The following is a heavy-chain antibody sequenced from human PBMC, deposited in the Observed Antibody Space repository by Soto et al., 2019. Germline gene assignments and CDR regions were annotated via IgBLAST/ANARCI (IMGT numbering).Heavy chain of an antibody. CDR1: GFTLSNFY. V-gene: IGHV3-23*01. CDR2: ISKSGDNT. CDR3: ARDPSTGYADY. Sequence: GGSLRLSCAASGFTLSNFYISWVRQAPGKGLEWVSTISKSGDNTHYSESVKGRFTISRDNSKNTLYLQMNSLRAEDTALYYCARDPSTGYADYWGQGTLVTVSS. D-gene: IGHD3-9*01. J-gene: IGHJ4*02.